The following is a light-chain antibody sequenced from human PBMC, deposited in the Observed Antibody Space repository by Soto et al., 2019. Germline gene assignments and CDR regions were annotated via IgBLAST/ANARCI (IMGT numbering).Light chain of an antibody. Sequence: DIQMTQSPSTLSASVGDRVTITCRASQSISSWLAWYQQKPGKAPKVLIYDASSLESGVPSRFSGSGSGTEFTLTISSLQSEDFAVYYCQQYNTWPPAWTFGQGTKVDIK. CDR2: DAS. CDR3: QQYNTWPPAWT. CDR1: QSISSW. J-gene: IGKJ1*01. V-gene: IGKV1-5*01.